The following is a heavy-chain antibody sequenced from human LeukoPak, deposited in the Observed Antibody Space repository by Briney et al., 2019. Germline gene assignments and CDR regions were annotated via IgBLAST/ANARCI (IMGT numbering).Heavy chain of an antibody. CDR1: GGSIYSSNSY. CDR2: IFYGGST. J-gene: IGHJ5*02. CDR3: ATQHDEDWFDP. V-gene: IGHV4-39*01. D-gene: IGHD3-3*01. Sequence: SETLSLTCTVSGGSIYSSNSYWGWIRQPPGKGLEWIGSIFYGGSTFYNPSLKRRATLSVDTSKNQFSLKLSSVTAADTAIYYCATQHDEDWFDPWGQGTLITVSS.